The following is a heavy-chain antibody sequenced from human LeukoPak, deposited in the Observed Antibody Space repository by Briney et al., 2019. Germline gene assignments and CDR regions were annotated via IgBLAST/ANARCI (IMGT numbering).Heavy chain of an antibody. J-gene: IGHJ3*02. V-gene: IGHV3-66*01. D-gene: IGHD1-26*01. CDR3: AREDSGSSLGAFDI. Sequence: GGSLRLSCAASGFTVSSNYMSWVRQAPGKGLEWVSVIYSGGSTYYADSVKGRFTISRDNSKNTLYLRMNSLRAEDTAVYYCAREDSGSSLGAFDIWGQGTMVTVSS. CDR2: IYSGGST. CDR1: GFTVSSNY.